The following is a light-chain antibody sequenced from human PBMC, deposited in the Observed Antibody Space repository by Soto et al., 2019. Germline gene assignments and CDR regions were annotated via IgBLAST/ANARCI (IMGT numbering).Light chain of an antibody. CDR1: QSVSSD. CDR3: QQYNIWPRT. Sequence: EIVMTQSPATLSVSPGERATLSCRASQSVSSDLAWYHQKHGQAPRLLIYGASTRATGIPARFSGSGSGTEFTLAINSLQSEDFAVYYCQQYNIWPRTFGHGTKVEIK. CDR2: GAS. V-gene: IGKV3-15*01. J-gene: IGKJ1*01.